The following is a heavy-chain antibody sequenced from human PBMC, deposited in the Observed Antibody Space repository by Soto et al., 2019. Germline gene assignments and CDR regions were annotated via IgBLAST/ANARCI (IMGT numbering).Heavy chain of an antibody. CDR3: AKNDIDYYYYDMDV. CDR2: ISYDGSDK. Sequence: PGGSLRLSCAASGFTFSSYVMPWVRQAPGKGLEWVAVISYDGSDKYYADSVKGRFTISRDNSKNTLYLQMNSLRAEDTAVYYCAKNDIDYYYYDMDVWGKGTTVTVSS. D-gene: IGHD2-15*01. CDR1: GFTFSSYV. V-gene: IGHV3-30*18. J-gene: IGHJ6*03.